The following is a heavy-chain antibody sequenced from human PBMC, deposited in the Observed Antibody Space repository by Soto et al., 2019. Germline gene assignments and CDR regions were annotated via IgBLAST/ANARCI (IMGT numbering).Heavy chain of an antibody. CDR3: ARGRGDV. V-gene: IGHV4-34*01. J-gene: IGHJ6*02. Sequence: SETLSLTXAVYGGSFSGYYWSWIRQPPGKGLEWIGEINHSGSTNYNPSLKSRVTISVDTSKNQFSLKLSSVTAADTAVYYCARGRGDVWGQGTTVTV. D-gene: IGHD3-10*01. CDR2: INHSGST. CDR1: GGSFSGYY.